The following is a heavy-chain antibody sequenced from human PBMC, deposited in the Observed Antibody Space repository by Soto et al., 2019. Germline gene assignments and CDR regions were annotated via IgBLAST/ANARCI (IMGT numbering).Heavy chain of an antibody. V-gene: IGHV3-30-3*01. CDR3: ARGGSWGGRPDAFDI. J-gene: IGHJ3*02. Sequence: QVQLVESGGGVVQPGRSLRLSCAASGFTFSSYAMHWVRQAPSKGLEWVAVISYDGSNKYYADSVKGRFTISRDNSKNTLYLQMNSLRAEDTAVYYCARGGSWGGRPDAFDIWGQGTMVTVSS. CDR1: GFTFSSYA. D-gene: IGHD2-15*01. CDR2: ISYDGSNK.